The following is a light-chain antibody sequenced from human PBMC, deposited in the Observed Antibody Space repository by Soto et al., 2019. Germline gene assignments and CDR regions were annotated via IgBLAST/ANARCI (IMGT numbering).Light chain of an antibody. Sequence: DIQMTQSPSTLSASVGDRVTITCRASQSISSWLAWYQQKPGKAPKLLIYDASSLESGVPSRFSGSGSGTEFTLTISSLQPDDFATYYCQQYISYSPEGTFGQGTKLEIK. CDR2: DAS. V-gene: IGKV1-5*01. CDR1: QSISSW. CDR3: QQYISYSPEGT. J-gene: IGKJ2*02.